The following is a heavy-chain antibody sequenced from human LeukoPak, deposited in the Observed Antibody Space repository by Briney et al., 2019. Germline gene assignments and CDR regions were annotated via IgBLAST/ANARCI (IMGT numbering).Heavy chain of an antibody. Sequence: PGGSLRLSCAASGFTFSSYSMNWVRQAPGKGLEWVSYISSSSSTIYYADSVKGRFTISRDNAKNSLYLQMNSLRAEDTAVYYCARNKVGIAAAGPTLSDYWGQGTLVTVSS. V-gene: IGHV3-48*04. CDR1: GFTFSSYS. J-gene: IGHJ4*02. CDR2: ISSSSSTI. CDR3: ARNKVGIAAAGPTLSDY. D-gene: IGHD6-13*01.